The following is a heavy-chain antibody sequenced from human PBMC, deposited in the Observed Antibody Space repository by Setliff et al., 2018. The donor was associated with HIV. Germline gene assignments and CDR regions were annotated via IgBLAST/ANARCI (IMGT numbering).Heavy chain of an antibody. CDR2: IPHNGGT. V-gene: IGHV4-38-2*01. D-gene: IGHD4-17*01. Sequence: PSETLSLTCAVSGYSIGSGSFWGWIRQPPGKGLEWIATIPHNGGTYYNPDPSLTGRVTISLDTSKNQFSLKRAFVTAADTAVYYCARYSTLTTNFDYWGQGTLVTVSS. CDR1: GYSIGSGSF. CDR3: ARYSTLTTNFDY. J-gene: IGHJ4*02.